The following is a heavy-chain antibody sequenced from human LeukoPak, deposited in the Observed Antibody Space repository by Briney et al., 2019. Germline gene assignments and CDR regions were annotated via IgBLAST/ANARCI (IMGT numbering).Heavy chain of an antibody. V-gene: IGHV4-59*11. Sequence: SETLSLTCTVSPDSISDHYWGWIRQPPGKGLEWIAYISDTGSISYKPSLQSRVTISLKTSQNQFCLKVTSVNTSDTAVYYWARLTENNWFDPWGQGILVTVSS. CDR2: ISDTGSI. J-gene: IGHJ5*02. CDR1: PDSISDHY. D-gene: IGHD4/OR15-4a*01. CDR3: ARLTENNWFDP.